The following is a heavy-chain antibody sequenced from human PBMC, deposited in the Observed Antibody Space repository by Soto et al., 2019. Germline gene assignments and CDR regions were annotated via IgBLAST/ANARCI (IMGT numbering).Heavy chain of an antibody. V-gene: IGHV1-2*04. CDR3: ARRYCSGGSCLIDY. CDR2: INPNSVGT. CDR1: GYTFTGYY. Sequence: GASVKVSCKASGYTFTGYYMHWVRQAPGQGLEWMGWINPNSVGTNYAQKFQGWVTMTRDTSISTAYMELSRLRSDDTSVYYCARRYCSGGSCLIDYWGQGTLVTVSS. J-gene: IGHJ4*02. D-gene: IGHD2-15*01.